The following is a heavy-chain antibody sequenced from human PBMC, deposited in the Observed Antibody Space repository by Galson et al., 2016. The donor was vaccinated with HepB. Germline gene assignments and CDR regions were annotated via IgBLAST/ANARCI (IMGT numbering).Heavy chain of an antibody. CDR2: ISPGDSDT. D-gene: IGHD1-26*01. CDR1: GYSFTTYW. J-gene: IGHJ4*02. CDR3: ARRDSGSYLLDY. Sequence: QSGAAAKKPGESLKTSCKGSGYSFTTYWIGWVRQMPGKVLEWRGVISPGDSDTRSRQSFQGQVTISADKSISTAYLQWSSLKAADTAMYYRARRDSGSYLLDYWGQGTLVTVSS. V-gene: IGHV5-51*01.